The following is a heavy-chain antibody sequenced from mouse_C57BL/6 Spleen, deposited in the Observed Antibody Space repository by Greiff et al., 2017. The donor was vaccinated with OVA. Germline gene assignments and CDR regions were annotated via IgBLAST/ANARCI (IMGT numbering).Heavy chain of an antibody. CDR1: GYTFTSYW. CDR3: AIDPTVVASDY. Sequence: QVQLKQPGAELVKPGASVKVSCKASGYTFTSYWMHWVKQRPGQGLEWIGRIHPSDSDTNYNQKFKGKATLTVDKSSSTAYMQLSSLTSEDSAVYYCAIDPTVVASDYWGQGTTLTVSS. CDR2: IHPSDSDT. J-gene: IGHJ2*01. V-gene: IGHV1-74*01. D-gene: IGHD1-1*01.